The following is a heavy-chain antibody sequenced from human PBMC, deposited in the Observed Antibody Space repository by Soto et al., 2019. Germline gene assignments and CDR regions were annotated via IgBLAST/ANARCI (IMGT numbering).Heavy chain of an antibody. J-gene: IGHJ4*02. V-gene: IGHV3-73*01. Sequence: EVLLVESGGGLVQPGGSLKLSCEASGFVFKDSSIHWVRQASGKGLEWVGRIRDRAYNYATAYAASVKGRFTISRDDSNNNAYLQMDSLKTEDTAIYSCTRLISAAQDYWGQGTLVTVSS. D-gene: IGHD3-10*01. CDR3: TRLISAAQDY. CDR1: GFVFKDSS. CDR2: IRDRAYNYAT.